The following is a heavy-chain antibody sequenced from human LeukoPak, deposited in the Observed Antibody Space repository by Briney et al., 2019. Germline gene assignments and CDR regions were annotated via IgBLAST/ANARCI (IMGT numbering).Heavy chain of an antibody. D-gene: IGHD5-18*01. V-gene: IGHV4-59*01. Sequence: PSETLSLTCTVSGGSISSYYWIRIRQPPGKGLEWIGFIYYSGSTNYNPSLKSRVTISVHTSKNQFSLKLSSVTAADTAVYYCARTTEGGYSYGSFYYYYMDVWGKGATVTISS. CDR2: IYYSGST. CDR3: ARTTEGGYSYGSFYYYYMDV. J-gene: IGHJ6*03. CDR1: GGSISSYY.